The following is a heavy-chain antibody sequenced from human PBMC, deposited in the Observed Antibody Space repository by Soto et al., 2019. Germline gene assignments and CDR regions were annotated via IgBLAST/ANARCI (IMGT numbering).Heavy chain of an antibody. CDR1: AESFSDYY. CDR3: ARGRRGTGWTLGNYSYGMDV. V-gene: IGHV4-34*01. Sequence: QVQLQQWGAGLLKPSETLSLTCAVYAESFSDYYWSWSWIRQPPGKGREWIGEINHSGSTNYNPSLKSRVTISVYTSKRQFSLNLRSVTAADTAVYYCARGRRGTGWTLGNYSYGMDVWGQGTTVTVSS. CDR2: INHSGST. D-gene: IGHD6-25*01. J-gene: IGHJ6*02.